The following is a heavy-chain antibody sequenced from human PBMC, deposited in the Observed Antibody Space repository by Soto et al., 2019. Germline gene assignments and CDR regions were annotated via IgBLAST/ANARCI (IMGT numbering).Heavy chain of an antibody. CDR3: ARPAFAYYYDSSGYQQYYFDY. Sequence: GSLRLSCAASGFTFSDYYMSWIRQAPGKGLEWVSYISSSGSTIYYADSVKGRFTISRDNAKNSLYLQMNSLRAEDTAVYYCARPAFAYYYDSSGYQQYYFDYWGQGTLVTVSS. D-gene: IGHD3-22*01. CDR1: GFTFSDYY. J-gene: IGHJ4*02. V-gene: IGHV3-11*01. CDR2: ISSSGSTI.